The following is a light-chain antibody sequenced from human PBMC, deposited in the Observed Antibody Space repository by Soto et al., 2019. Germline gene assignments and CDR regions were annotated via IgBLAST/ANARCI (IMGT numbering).Light chain of an antibody. Sequence: EIVLTQSPGTLSLSPGERATLSCRASQSVSSSYLAWYQQKPGQAPRLLIYGASSRATGIPDRFSGSGSGTYFTLTISSLEPEDFPVYYCQHYCSSPAWTFGQATKVEIK. V-gene: IGKV3-20*01. J-gene: IGKJ1*01. CDR2: GAS. CDR3: QHYCSSPAWT. CDR1: QSVSSSY.